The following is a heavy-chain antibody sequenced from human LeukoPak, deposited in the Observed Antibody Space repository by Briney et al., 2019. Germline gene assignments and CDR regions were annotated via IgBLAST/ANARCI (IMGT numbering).Heavy chain of an antibody. V-gene: IGHV1-18*01. CDR2: ISGYNGNT. CDR1: GYTFTSYG. J-gene: IGHJ5*02. CDR3: AREDRHMNWFDP. Sequence: ASVKVSCKVSGYTFTSYGISWVRQAPGQGLEWMGWISGYNGNTNYAQKLQGRVTMTTDTSTSTAYMELRSLRSDDTAVYYCAREDRHMNWFDPWGQGTLVTVSS.